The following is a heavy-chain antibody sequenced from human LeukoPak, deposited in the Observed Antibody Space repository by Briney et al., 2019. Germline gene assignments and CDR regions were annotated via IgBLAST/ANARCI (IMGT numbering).Heavy chain of an antibody. V-gene: IGHV4-59*01. Sequence: PSETLSLTCTVSSGSISNYYWSWIRQPPGKGLEWIGYIYYSGSTKYNPSLKSRVTISVDTSKNQFSLKLSSVTAADTAVYYCARENPSRDGYNSNVDYFDYWGQGTLVTVSS. CDR1: SGSISNYY. J-gene: IGHJ4*02. CDR2: IYYSGST. CDR3: ARENPSRDGYNSNVDYFDY. D-gene: IGHD5-24*01.